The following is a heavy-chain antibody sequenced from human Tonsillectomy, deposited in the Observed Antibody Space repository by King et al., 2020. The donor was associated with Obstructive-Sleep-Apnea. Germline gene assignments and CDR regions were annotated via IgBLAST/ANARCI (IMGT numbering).Heavy chain of an antibody. CDR2: ISYDGSNK. D-gene: IGHD3-10*01. CDR1: GFTFSSYA. Sequence: VQLVESGGGVVQPGRSLRLSCAASGFTFSSYAMHWVRQAPGKGLEWVAVISYDGSNKYYADSVKGRFTISRDNSKNTLYLQMNSLRAEDTAVYYCARDRRITMVRGVISGAFDIWGQGTMVTVSS. J-gene: IGHJ3*02. CDR3: ARDRRITMVRGVISGAFDI. V-gene: IGHV3-30*04.